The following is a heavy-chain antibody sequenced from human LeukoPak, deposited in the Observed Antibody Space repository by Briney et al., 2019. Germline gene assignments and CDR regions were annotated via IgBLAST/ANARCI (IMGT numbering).Heavy chain of an antibody. V-gene: IGHV1-2*02. J-gene: IGHJ4*02. CDR3: ARGVDPYYFDY. Sequence: ASVKVSCKASGYTFTGYYMHWVRQAPGQGLEWMGWINLNSGGTNYAQKFQGRVTVTRDTSTSTVYMELSSLRSEDTAVYYCARGVDPYYFDYWGQGTLVTVSS. CDR1: GYTFTGYY. D-gene: IGHD3-9*01. CDR2: INLNSGGT.